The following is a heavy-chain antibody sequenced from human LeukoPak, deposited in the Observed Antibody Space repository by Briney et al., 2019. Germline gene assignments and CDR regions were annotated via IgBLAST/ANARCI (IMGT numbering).Heavy chain of an antibody. CDR1: GGSFSGYY. D-gene: IGHD6-19*01. Sequence: SETLSLTCAVHGGSFSGYYWSWIRQPPGKGLEWIGEINHSGSTNYNPSLKSRVTISVDTSKNQFSLKLSSVTAADTAVYYCATAVAGPFDYWGQGTLVTVSS. CDR2: INHSGST. J-gene: IGHJ4*02. V-gene: IGHV4-34*01. CDR3: ATAVAGPFDY.